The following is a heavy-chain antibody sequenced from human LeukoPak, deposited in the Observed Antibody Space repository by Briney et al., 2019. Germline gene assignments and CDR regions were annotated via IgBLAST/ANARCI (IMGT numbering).Heavy chain of an antibody. CDR2: IYSGGST. V-gene: IGHV3-53*01. CDR3: AKGLVLAPVIVGIDN. D-gene: IGHD1-26*01. CDR1: GFTVSSNY. Sequence: TGGSLRLSCAASGFTVSSNYMSWVRQAPGKGLEWVSVIYSGGSTYYADSVKGRFTISRDNSKNTLYLQMNSLRAEDTAVYYCAKGLVLAPVIVGIDNWGQGTLVTVSS. J-gene: IGHJ4*02.